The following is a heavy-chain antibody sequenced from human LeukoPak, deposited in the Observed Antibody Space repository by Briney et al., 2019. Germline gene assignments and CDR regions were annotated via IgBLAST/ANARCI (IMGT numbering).Heavy chain of an antibody. CDR1: GFPFSSYW. CDR3: TRVGYIDEGNDY. J-gene: IGHJ4*02. D-gene: IGHD5-24*01. V-gene: IGHV3-7*04. CDR2: IKQDGSKK. Sequence: GGSLRLTCVASGFPFSSYWMTWVRQAPGKGLEWVANIKQDGSKKSYVDSVKGRFTISRDNAKNSLYLQMNSLRAEDTAIYYCTRVGYIDEGNDYWGQGTLVTVSS.